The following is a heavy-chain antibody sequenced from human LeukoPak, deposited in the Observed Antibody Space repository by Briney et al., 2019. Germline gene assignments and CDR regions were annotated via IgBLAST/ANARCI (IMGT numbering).Heavy chain of an antibody. CDR2: IYYSGST. J-gene: IGHJ4*02. CDR1: GGSISSSSYY. D-gene: IGHD5-12*01. CDR3: ARDPPRYSGYDLDY. Sequence: SETLSLTCTVSGGSISSSSYYWGWIRQPPGKGLEWIGSIYYSGSTYYNPSLKSRVTISVDTSKNQFSLKLSSVTAADTAVYYCARDPPRYSGYDLDYWGQGTLVTVSS. V-gene: IGHV4-39*07.